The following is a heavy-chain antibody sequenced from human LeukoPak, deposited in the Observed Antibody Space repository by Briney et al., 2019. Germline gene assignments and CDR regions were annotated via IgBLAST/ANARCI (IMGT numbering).Heavy chain of an antibody. CDR1: GGSISSYY. J-gene: IGHJ3*02. CDR3: ARVSDIVVVPAAIPQNDAFDI. D-gene: IGHD2-2*02. V-gene: IGHV4-4*07. Sequence: PSETLSLTCTVSGGSISSYYWSWIRQSAGKGLEWIGRIYTSGSTNYNPSLKSRVTISVDTSKNQFSLKLSSVTAADTAVYYCARVSDIVVVPAAIPQNDAFDIWGQGTMVTVSS. CDR2: IYTSGST.